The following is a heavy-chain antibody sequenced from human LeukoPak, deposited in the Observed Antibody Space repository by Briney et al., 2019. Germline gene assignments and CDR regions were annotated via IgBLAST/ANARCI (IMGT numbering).Heavy chain of an antibody. CDR1: GLTFPDYA. J-gene: IGHJ6*02. V-gene: IGHV3-9*01. CDR2: ISWNSGAI. Sequence: GRLLRLSRATSGLTFPDYAMLGVGRAPGKGLEWVAGISWNSGAIAYADSVKGRFTISRDNAKNSLYLQMSSLRTEDTALYYCAKHTDGCGAASCLLGYYALDVWGQGTTVTVFS. CDR3: AKHTDGCGAASCLLGYYALDV. D-gene: IGHD2-15*01.